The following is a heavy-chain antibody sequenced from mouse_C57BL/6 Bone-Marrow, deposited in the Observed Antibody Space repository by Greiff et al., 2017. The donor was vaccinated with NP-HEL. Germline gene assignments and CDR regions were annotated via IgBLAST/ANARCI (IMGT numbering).Heavy chain of an antibody. CDR1: GYTFTSYG. D-gene: IGHD2-10*02. CDR3: ARLYPSRGYFDV. Sequence: VKLVESGAELARPGASVKLSCKASGYTFTSYGISWVKQRTGQGLEWIGEIYPRSGNTYYIEKFKGKATLTADKSSSTAYMELRSLTSEDSAVYFGARLYPSRGYFDVWGTGTTVTVSA. J-gene: IGHJ1*03. CDR2: IYPRSGNT. V-gene: IGHV1-81*01.